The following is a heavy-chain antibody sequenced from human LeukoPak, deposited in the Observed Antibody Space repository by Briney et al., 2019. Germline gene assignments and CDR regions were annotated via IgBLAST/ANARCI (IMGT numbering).Heavy chain of an antibody. CDR2: LYTGDRT. Sequence: GGSLRLSCAASGFTVSSNYMSWVRQAPGKGLEWVSVLYTGDRTYYADSVKGRFTSSRDNSKNMLYLQMNSLRAEDTAVYYCAKGGGYGSGTYSEDWGQGILVTVSS. D-gene: IGHD3-10*01. CDR3: AKGGGYGSGTYSED. V-gene: IGHV3-53*01. J-gene: IGHJ4*02. CDR1: GFTVSSNY.